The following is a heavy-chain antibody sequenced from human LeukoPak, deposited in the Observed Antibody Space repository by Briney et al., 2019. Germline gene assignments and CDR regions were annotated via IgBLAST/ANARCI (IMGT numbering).Heavy chain of an antibody. Sequence: GGSLRLSCAASGFTFNTYAMSRVRQAPGKGLEWVSSISGGDVSTSYADSVKGRFTISRDHSKNTLYLQMNSLRAEDTAVYYCARDYYYYAMDVWGQGTTVTVSS. CDR2: ISGGDVST. CDR3: ARDYYYYAMDV. CDR1: GFTFNTYA. J-gene: IGHJ6*02. V-gene: IGHV3-23*01.